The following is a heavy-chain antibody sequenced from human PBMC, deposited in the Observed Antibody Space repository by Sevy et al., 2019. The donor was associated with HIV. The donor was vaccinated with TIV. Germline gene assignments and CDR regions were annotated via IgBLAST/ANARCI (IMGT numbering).Heavy chain of an antibody. D-gene: IGHD2-15*01. CDR2: IKQDGSEK. Sequence: GGSLRLSCAASGFTFSSYCMSWVRQAPGKGLEWVANIKQDGSEKYYVDSVKGRFTISRDNAKNSLYLQMNSLRAEDTAVYYCARDCSGGSCYFTFDYWGQGTLVTVSS. J-gene: IGHJ4*02. CDR1: GFTFSSYC. V-gene: IGHV3-7*01. CDR3: ARDCSGGSCYFTFDY.